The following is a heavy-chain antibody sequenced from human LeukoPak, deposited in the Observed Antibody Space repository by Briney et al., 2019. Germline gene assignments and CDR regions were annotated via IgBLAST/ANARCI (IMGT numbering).Heavy chain of an antibody. Sequence: SETLSLTCTVSGGSISSYYWSWIRQPPGKGLEWIGYIYYSGSTNYNPSLKSRVTISVDTSKNQFSLKLSSVTAADTAVYYCARLVEWSSSWPPPFYYYYGMDVWGQGTTVTVSS. D-gene: IGHD6-13*01. J-gene: IGHJ6*02. CDR1: GGSISSYY. CDR3: ARLVEWSSSWPPPFYYYYGMDV. CDR2: IYYSGST. V-gene: IGHV4-59*08.